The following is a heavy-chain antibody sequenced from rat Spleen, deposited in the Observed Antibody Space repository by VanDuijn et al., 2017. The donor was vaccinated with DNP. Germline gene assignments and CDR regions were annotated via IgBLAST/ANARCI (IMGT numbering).Heavy chain of an antibody. D-gene: IGHD1-11*01. J-gene: IGHJ4*01. CDR1: GFTFSTYY. V-gene: IGHV5S11*01. CDR3: ATFEGRDA. Sequence: EVQLVESGGGLVQPGGSIHLSCAASGFTFSTYYMAWVRQAPTKGLEWVASISTGGGNTYYRDSVKGRFTISRDDAQNILYLQMDSLRSEETATYYCATFEGRDAWGQGTSVTVSS. CDR2: ISTGGGNT.